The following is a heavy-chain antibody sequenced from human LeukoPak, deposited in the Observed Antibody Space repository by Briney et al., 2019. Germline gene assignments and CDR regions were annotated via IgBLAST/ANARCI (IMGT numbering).Heavy chain of an antibody. D-gene: IGHD3-22*01. CDR1: GFTVSSNY. CDR2: IYSGGST. Sequence: PGGSLRLSCAASGFTVSSNYMSWVRQAPGKGLEWVSVIYSGGSTYYADSVKGRFTISRDNSKNTLYLQMNSLRAEDTAVYYCARGYYYDSSGYYYAEYYFDYWGQGTLVTVSS. V-gene: IGHV3-66*01. CDR3: ARGYYYDSSGYYYAEYYFDY. J-gene: IGHJ4*02.